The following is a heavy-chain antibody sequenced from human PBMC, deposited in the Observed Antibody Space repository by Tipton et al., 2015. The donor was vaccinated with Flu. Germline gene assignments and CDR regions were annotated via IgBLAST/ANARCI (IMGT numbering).Heavy chain of an antibody. V-gene: IGHV4-59*01. CDR3: ARGIGQDLYYYYGMDV. D-gene: IGHD2-15*01. CDR2: IYYSGST. Sequence: TLSLTCTVSGGSISSYYWSWVRQPPGKGLEWIGYIYYSGSTNYNPSLKRRVTISVDTSKNQFSLKLSSVTAADTAVYYCARGIGQDLYYYYGMDVWGQGTTVTVSS. CDR1: GGSISSYY. J-gene: IGHJ6*02.